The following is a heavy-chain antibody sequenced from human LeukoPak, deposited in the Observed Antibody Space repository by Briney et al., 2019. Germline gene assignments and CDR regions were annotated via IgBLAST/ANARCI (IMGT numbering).Heavy chain of an antibody. CDR2: INPNNGGT. Sequence: ASVKVSCKASGYTFTGYYIHWVRQAPGQGLEWVGWINPNNGGTNYAQKFQGRVTMTRDTSISTAYMELSRLRSDDTAVYYCARDIVMVTYWFDPWGQGTLVTVSS. D-gene: IGHD5-18*01. J-gene: IGHJ5*02. V-gene: IGHV1-2*02. CDR1: GYTFTGYY. CDR3: ARDIVMVTYWFDP.